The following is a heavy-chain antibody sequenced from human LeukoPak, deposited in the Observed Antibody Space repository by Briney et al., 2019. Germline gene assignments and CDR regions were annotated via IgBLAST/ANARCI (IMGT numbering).Heavy chain of an antibody. CDR3: SRESGAFSPFGY. CDR2: ISLSGLT. D-gene: IGHD1-26*01. CDR1: GGSISSTNW. V-gene: IGHV4-4*02. Sequence: SETLSRTCGVSGGSISSTNWWSWVRQPPGQGLEWIGEISLSGLTNYNPSLKSRVTMSLDKSKNHLSLNLTSVTAADTAVYYCSRESGAFSPFGYWGQGTLVTVSS. J-gene: IGHJ4*02.